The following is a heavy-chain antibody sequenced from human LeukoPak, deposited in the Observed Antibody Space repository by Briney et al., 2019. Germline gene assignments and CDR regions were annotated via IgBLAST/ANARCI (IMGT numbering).Heavy chain of an antibody. CDR1: GFTFSSYG. Sequence: GGSLRLSCAASGFTFSSYGMSWVRQAPGKGLEWVSAISGSGGSTYYADSVKGRFTISRDNSKNTLYLQMNSLRAEDTAVYYCAKDAYYGSGSYPIDYWGQGTLVTVSS. V-gene: IGHV3-23*01. CDR3: AKDAYYGSGSYPIDY. D-gene: IGHD3-10*01. CDR2: ISGSGGST. J-gene: IGHJ4*02.